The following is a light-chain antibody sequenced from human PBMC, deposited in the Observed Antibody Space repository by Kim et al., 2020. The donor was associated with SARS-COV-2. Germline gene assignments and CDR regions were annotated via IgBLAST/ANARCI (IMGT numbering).Light chain of an antibody. Sequence: LSPGETAPCSCGASQSVSSSYFAWNQQNPGQAPRLLIYGASTRAAGIPDRISGSGSGTDFTLTISRLEPEDFALYYCQQYDTSPYTFGQGTKLEI. J-gene: IGKJ2*01. CDR1: QSVSSSY. CDR2: GAS. V-gene: IGKV3-20*01. CDR3: QQYDTSPYT.